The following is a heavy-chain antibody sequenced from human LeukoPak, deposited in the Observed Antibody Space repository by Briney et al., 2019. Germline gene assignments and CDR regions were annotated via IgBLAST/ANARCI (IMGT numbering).Heavy chain of an antibody. CDR2: ISSSSSYT. D-gene: IGHD6-19*01. CDR1: GFTFSDYY. CDR3: ARVRRGQWLVYYFDY. J-gene: IGHJ4*02. Sequence: GGSLRLSCAASGFTFSDYYMSWIRQAPGKGLEWVSYISSSSSYTNYADSVKGRFTISRDNAKNSLYLQMNSLRTEDTAVYYCARVRRGQWLVYYFDYWGQGTLVTVSS. V-gene: IGHV3-11*06.